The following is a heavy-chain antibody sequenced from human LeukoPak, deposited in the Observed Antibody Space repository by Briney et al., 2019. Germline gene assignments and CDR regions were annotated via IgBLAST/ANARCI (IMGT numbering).Heavy chain of an antibody. CDR2: IIPILGIA. V-gene: IGHV1-69*04. CDR1: GGTFSSYT. J-gene: IGHJ5*02. CDR3: ARDQRRDGYNFS. Sequence: SVKVSCKASGGTFSSYTISWVRQAPGQGLEWMGRIIPILGIANYAQKFQGRVTITADKSTSTAYMELSSLRSEDTAVYYCARDQRRDGYNFSWGQGTLVTVSS. D-gene: IGHD5-24*01.